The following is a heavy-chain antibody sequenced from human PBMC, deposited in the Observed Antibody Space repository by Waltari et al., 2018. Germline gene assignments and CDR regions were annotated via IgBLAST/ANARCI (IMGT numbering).Heavy chain of an antibody. CDR1: GYTFTGYY. CDR2: INPNRGGT. V-gene: IGHV1-2*02. Sequence: QVQLVQSGTEVKKPGASVKVSCKASGYTFTGYYLHWVRQAPGQGLEWMGWINPNRGGTNYEQKFQGRVTMTRDTSITTIYMELSRLRSDDAAVYYCARDRATFGAMGWYFDYWGQGTLVTVSS. CDR3: ARDRATFGAMGWYFDY. D-gene: IGHD3-3*01. J-gene: IGHJ4*02.